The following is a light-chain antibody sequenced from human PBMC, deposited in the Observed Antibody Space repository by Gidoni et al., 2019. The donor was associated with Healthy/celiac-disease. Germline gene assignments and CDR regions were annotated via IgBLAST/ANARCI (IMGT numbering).Light chain of an antibody. Sequence: EIVMTQSPATLSVSPGERATLSCRASQSVSSNLAWYQQKPGQAPRLLSYGASTRATGIPARFSGSGSGTEFTLTISSLQSEDFAVYYCQQYNNGPQTFGQGTKVEIK. CDR1: QSVSSN. CDR2: GAS. V-gene: IGKV3-15*01. CDR3: QQYNNGPQT. J-gene: IGKJ1*01.